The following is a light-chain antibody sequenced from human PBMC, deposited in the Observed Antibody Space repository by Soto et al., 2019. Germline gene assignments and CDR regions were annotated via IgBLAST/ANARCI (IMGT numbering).Light chain of an antibody. CDR1: QSISTW. CDR2: DVS. Sequence: DIQMTQSPSTLSASIGDRDTITCRASQSISTWLAWYQQRPGKAPQLLIYDVSTLAGGVPSRFGGSGSGTEFTLTISSLQPDDFATYYCQQYNANFGPGTKVDIK. J-gene: IGKJ3*01. V-gene: IGKV1-5*01. CDR3: QQYNAN.